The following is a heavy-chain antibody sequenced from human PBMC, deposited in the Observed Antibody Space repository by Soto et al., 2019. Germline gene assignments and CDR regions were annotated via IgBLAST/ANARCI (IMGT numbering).Heavy chain of an antibody. V-gene: IGHV4-4*02. CDR3: ARASATIAAAAIFDY. CDR2: IYQSGST. J-gene: IGHJ4*02. Sequence: QVQLQESGPGLVKPSGTLSLTCAVSGGAISSSKWWSWVRQPPGKGLEWIGEIYQSGSTNYNPSPERRVRTSVDKSRNQFSLKLTSVSAADTAVYYCARASATIAAAAIFDYWGQGTLVTVSS. CDR1: GGAISSSKW. D-gene: IGHD6-13*01.